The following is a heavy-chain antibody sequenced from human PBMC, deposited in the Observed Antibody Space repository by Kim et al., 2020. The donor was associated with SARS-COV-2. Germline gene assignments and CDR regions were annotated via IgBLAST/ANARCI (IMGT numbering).Heavy chain of an antibody. CDR3: ANGRRNYYYYGMDV. V-gene: IGHV3-23*01. Sequence: ADSVKGRFTISRDNSKNTLYLQMNSLRAEDTAVYYCANGRRNYYYYGMDVWGQGTTVTVSS. J-gene: IGHJ6*02. D-gene: IGHD6-25*01.